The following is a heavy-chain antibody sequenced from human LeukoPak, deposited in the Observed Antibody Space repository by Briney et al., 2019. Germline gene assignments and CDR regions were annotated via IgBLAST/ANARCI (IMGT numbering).Heavy chain of an antibody. CDR3: ARGPWSSGWYGDY. J-gene: IGHJ4*02. CDR1: GGSFSGYY. Sequence: SETLSLTCAVYGGSFSGYYWSWIRQPPGKGLEWIGEINHSGSTNYNPSLKSRVTISVDTSKNLFSLKLSSVTAADTAVYYCARGPWSSGWYGDYWGQGTLVTVSS. D-gene: IGHD6-19*01. CDR2: INHSGST. V-gene: IGHV4-34*01.